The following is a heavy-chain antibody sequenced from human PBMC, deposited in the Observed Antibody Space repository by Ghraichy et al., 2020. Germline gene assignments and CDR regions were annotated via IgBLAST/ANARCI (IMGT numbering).Heavy chain of an antibody. D-gene: IGHD3-16*01. CDR3: ARADSGAYPPIDY. Sequence: GGSLRLSCAASGFTFSDHYMYWVRQAPGKGLEWVGRSRNKARGYTTEYAASVRGRFTVSRDDSKNSLYLPMNSLKTEDTAVYYCARADSGAYPPIDYWGQGTLVTVSS. CDR2: SRNKARGYTT. CDR1: GFTFSDHY. J-gene: IGHJ4*02. V-gene: IGHV3-72*01.